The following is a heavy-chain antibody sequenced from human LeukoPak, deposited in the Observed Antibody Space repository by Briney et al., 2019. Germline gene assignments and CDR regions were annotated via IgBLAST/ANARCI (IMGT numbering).Heavy chain of an antibody. Sequence: ASVKVSCKASGYTFTGYYMHWVRQAPGQGLEWMGWINPNSGGTNYAQKFQGRVTMIRDTSISTAYMELSRLRSDDTAVYYCARGHKQWLVWDYFDYWGQGTLVTVSS. CDR3: ARGHKQWLVWDYFDY. J-gene: IGHJ4*02. CDR1: GYTFTGYY. V-gene: IGHV1-2*02. D-gene: IGHD6-19*01. CDR2: INPNSGGT.